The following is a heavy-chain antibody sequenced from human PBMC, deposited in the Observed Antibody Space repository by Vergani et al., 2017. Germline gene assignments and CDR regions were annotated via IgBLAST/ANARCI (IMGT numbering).Heavy chain of an antibody. CDR1: GYTFTSYA. CDR2: INAGNGNT. CDR3: ARPAFGGVIVPGAFDY. J-gene: IGHJ4*02. V-gene: IGHV1-3*01. Sequence: QVQLVQSGAEVKKPGASVKVSCKASGYTFTSYAMHWVRQAPGQRLEWMGWINAGNGNTKYSQKFQGRVTITRDTSASTAYIELSSLRSEDTAVCYCARPAFGGVIVPGAFDYWGQGTLVTVSS. D-gene: IGHD3-16*02.